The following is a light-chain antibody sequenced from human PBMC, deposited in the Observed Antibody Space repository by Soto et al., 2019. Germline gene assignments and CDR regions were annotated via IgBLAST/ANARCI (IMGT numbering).Light chain of an antibody. J-gene: IGLJ2*01. CDR1: SSDVGGYNY. CDR3: CSYAGSYMV. V-gene: IGLV2-11*01. CDR2: DVS. Sequence: QSALTQPRSVSGSPGQSVTISCTGTSSDVGGYNYVSWYQQHPGKAPKLMIYDVSKRPSGVPDRFSGSKSGNTASLTISGLQAEDEADYHCCSYAGSYMVFGAGTKVTVL.